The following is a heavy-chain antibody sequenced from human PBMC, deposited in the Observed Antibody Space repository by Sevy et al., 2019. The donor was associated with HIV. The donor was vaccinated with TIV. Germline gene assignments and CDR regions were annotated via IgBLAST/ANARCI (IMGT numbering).Heavy chain of an antibody. D-gene: IGHD6-13*01. CDR2: IYYSGST. J-gene: IGHJ5*02. V-gene: IGHV4-31*03. Sequence: SETLSLTCTVSGGSISSGGYYWSWIRQHPVKGLEWIGYIYYSGSTYYNPSLKSRVTISVDTSKNQFSLKLSSVTAADTAGYYCARDSYSSTLGGWFDPWGQGTLVTVSS. CDR3: ARDSYSSTLGGWFDP. CDR1: GGSISSGGYY.